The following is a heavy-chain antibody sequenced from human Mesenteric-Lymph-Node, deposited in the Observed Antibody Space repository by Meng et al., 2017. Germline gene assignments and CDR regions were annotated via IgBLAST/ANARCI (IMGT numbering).Heavy chain of an antibody. Sequence: GESLKISCAASGFTFSHYWMHWVRQSPGKGLVWVSHINVDGSATTYADSVKGRFTISRDNSKNTLHLQMNSLRAEDTAVYYCARVGRLVATILDSFDYWGQGTLVTVSS. D-gene: IGHD5-24*01. CDR2: INVDGSAT. J-gene: IGHJ4*02. CDR1: GFTFSHYW. CDR3: ARVGRLVATILDSFDY. V-gene: IGHV3-74*01.